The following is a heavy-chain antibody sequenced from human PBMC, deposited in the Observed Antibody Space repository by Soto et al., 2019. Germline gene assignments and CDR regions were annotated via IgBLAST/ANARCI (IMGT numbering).Heavy chain of an antibody. D-gene: IGHD2-2*01. CDR1: GGSFSGYY. CDR2: INHSGST. Sequence: SETLSLTCAVYGGSFSGYYWSWIRQPPGKGLEWIGEINHSGSTNYNPSLKSRVTTSVDTSKNQFSLKLSSVTAADTAVYYCAGPTAAIGSNPRFYYYYLDVWGKGTTVTVSS. V-gene: IGHV4-34*01. CDR3: AGPTAAIGSNPRFYYYYLDV. J-gene: IGHJ6*03.